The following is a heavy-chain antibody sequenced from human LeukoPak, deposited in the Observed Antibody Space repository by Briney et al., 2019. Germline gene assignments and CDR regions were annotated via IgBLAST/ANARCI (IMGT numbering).Heavy chain of an antibody. CDR3: AKEGFQH. CDR1: GFTFSNYA. CDR2: ISGRSGTT. V-gene: IGHV3-23*01. J-gene: IGHJ1*01. Sequence: GGSLRLSCAASGFTFSNYAMSWVRQAPGKGLEWVSTIGGSDWVSAISGRSGTTYYADSVKGRFTISRDNSKNTLYLQMNGLRPEDTAVYYCAKEGFQHWGQGTLVTVSS.